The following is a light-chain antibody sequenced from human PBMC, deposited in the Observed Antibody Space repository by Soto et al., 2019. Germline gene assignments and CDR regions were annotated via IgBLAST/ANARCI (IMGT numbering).Light chain of an antibody. V-gene: IGKV3-15*01. CDR1: QSVSNK. J-gene: IGKJ4*01. Sequence: EIVMTQSPATLSVSPGERATLSCRASQSVSNKLAWYQQKPGQAPRLLIYGASTRATGVPARFSGSGSGTEFTLTISSLQSEDFAVYSCQQYRDWPPLTFGGGTKVEIK. CDR2: GAS. CDR3: QQYRDWPPLT.